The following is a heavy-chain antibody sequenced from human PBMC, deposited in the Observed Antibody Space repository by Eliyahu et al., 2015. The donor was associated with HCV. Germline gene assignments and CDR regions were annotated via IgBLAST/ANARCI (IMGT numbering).Heavy chain of an antibody. CDR3: ARVGGYDSSGYYWRIDY. Sequence: QPPGKGLEWIGYVYYTGSTNYNPSLKSRVTISVDTSKNQFSLKLNSVTAADTAVYFCARVGGYDSSGYYWRIDYWGQGTLVTVSS. D-gene: IGHD3-22*01. CDR2: VYYTGST. J-gene: IGHJ4*02. V-gene: IGHV4-59*01.